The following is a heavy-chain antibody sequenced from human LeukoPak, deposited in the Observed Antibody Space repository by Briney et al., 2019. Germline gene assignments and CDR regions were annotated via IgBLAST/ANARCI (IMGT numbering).Heavy chain of an antibody. V-gene: IGHV3-23*01. CDR2: ISGSGGST. CDR3: AKAGGSSSGWFGF. D-gene: IGHD6-19*01. CDR1: GFTFSSYA. Sequence: GGSLRLSCAASGFTFSSYAMSWVRQAPGKGLEWVSAISGSGGSTYYADSVKGRLTISRDNSKNTLYLQMNSLRAEDTAVYYCAKAGGSSSGWFGFWGQGTLVTVSS. J-gene: IGHJ4*02.